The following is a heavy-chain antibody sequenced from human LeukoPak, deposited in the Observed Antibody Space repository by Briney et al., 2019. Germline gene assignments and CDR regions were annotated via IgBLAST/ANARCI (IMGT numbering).Heavy chain of an antibody. CDR2: MYLSGTT. Sequence: PSESLSLTCTVSGDSINSLDLWSWVRQPPGKGLEWIGEMYLSGTTHSNPSVKSRVTISIDKSKNQFFLNLSSVTAADTAVYYCAGLVGRYSSGLYYYYFDYWGQGTLVTVSS. J-gene: IGHJ4*02. CDR3: AGLVGRYSSGLYYYYFDY. V-gene: IGHV4-4*02. D-gene: IGHD3-22*01. CDR1: GDSINSLDL.